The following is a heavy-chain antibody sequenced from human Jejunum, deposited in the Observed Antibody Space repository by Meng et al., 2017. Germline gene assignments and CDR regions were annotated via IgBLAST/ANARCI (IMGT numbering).Heavy chain of an antibody. J-gene: IGHJ4*02. CDR2: IDPGATVT. CDR1: GFTFSTSW. V-gene: IGHV3-7*01. Sequence: GESLKISCAASGFTFSTSWMTWVRQAPGKGLEWLANIDPGATVTNYVDSVKGRFTISRDNAKNSWLLQMNSLKAEDTAVYYCARDQGWGSLEYWGQGTLVTVSS. D-gene: IGHD3-3*01. CDR3: ARDQGWGSLEY.